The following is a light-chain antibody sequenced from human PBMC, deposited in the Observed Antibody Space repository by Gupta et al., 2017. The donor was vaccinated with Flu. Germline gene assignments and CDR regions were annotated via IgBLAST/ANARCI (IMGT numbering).Light chain of an antibody. Sequence: QSVLTQPPSASGTPGQRVTFSCSGTSSNIGTTPVNWYQQLPGTAPKLLIYGNNHRPSGVPDRFSGSKSGTSASLAISGLQSEDEADYYCAAWDDNLDGLVFGGGTKLTVL. J-gene: IGLJ3*02. CDR1: SSNIGTTP. CDR2: GNN. V-gene: IGLV1-44*01. CDR3: AAWDDNLDGLV.